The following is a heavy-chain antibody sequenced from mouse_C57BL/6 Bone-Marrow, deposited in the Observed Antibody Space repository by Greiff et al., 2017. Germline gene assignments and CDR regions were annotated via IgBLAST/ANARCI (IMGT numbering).Heavy chain of an antibody. Sequence: EVQLQQSGAELVRPGASVKLSCTASGFNIKDDYIHWVKQRPEQGLEWIGWMDTEIGDTEYASKFQGKATITSDTSSNTAYLQLSSLTSDDTAVYYCSSFDGNYFDFWGQGTPLTVAS. J-gene: IGHJ2*01. CDR1: GFNIKDDY. D-gene: IGHD2-3*01. CDR2: MDTEIGDT. CDR3: SSFDGNYFDF. V-gene: IGHV14-4*01.